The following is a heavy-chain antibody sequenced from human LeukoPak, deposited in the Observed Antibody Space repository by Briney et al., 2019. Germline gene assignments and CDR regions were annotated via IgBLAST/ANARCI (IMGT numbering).Heavy chain of an antibody. D-gene: IGHD2-15*01. CDR3: ARRGGLKRGGSCFDY. CDR2: MNPNSGNT. V-gene: IGHV1-8*01. J-gene: IGHJ4*02. Sequence: ASVKVSCKASGYTFTSYDINWVRQATGRGLEWMGWMNPNSGNTGYAQKFQGRVTMTRNTSISTAYMELSSLRSEDTAVYYCARRGGLKRGGSCFDYWGQGTLVTVSS. CDR1: GYTFTSYD.